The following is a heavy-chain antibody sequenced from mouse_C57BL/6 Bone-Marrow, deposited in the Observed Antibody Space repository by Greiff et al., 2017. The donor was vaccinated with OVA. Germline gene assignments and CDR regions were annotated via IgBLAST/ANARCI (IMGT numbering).Heavy chain of an antibody. CDR3: TGLIYYDYDSYFDY. D-gene: IGHD2-4*01. Sequence: QVQLQQSGAELVRPGASVTLSYKASGYTFTDYEMHWVMQTPVHGLEWIGAIDPETGGTAYNQKFKGKAILTADKSSSTAYMELRSLTSEDSAVYYCTGLIYYDYDSYFDYWGQGTTLTVSS. V-gene: IGHV1-15*01. J-gene: IGHJ2*01. CDR1: GYTFTDYE. CDR2: IDPETGGT.